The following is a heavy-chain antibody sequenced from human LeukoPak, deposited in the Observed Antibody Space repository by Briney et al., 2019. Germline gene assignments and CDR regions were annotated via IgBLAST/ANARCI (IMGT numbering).Heavy chain of an antibody. CDR2: FYHSGGI. Sequence: PSETLSLTCAVSGDSVTTTNWWSWVRQPPGKGLECIGQFYHSGGINYSPSLKNRVTMSVDKSKNHFYLKLTSVTAADTAVYFCARDKSTIDSRIGYFDLWGRGTLVTVSS. CDR3: ARDKSTIDSRIGYFDL. J-gene: IGHJ2*01. CDR1: GDSVTTTNW. V-gene: IGHV4-4*02. D-gene: IGHD3-9*01.